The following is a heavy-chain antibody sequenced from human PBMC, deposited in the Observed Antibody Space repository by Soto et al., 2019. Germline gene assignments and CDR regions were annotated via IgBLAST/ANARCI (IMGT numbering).Heavy chain of an antibody. CDR1: GYTFASYG. V-gene: IGHV1-18*01. Sequence: ASVKVSCKASGYTFASYGSSWVRQAPGQGLEWMGWISAYNGNTNYAQKLQGRVTMTTDTSTSTAYMELRSLRSDDTAVYYCARDGDYDILTGDAFDIWGQGTMVTVSS. CDR3: ARDGDYDILTGDAFDI. J-gene: IGHJ3*02. D-gene: IGHD3-9*01. CDR2: ISAYNGNT.